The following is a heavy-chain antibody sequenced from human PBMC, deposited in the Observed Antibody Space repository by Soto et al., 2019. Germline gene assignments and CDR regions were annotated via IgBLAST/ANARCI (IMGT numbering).Heavy chain of an antibody. CDR1: GGSFSGYY. J-gene: IGHJ4*02. CDR3: ARTGYYDFWSGYYGFDY. Sequence: QVQLQQWGAGLLKPWETLSLTCAVYGGSFSGYYWSWIRQPPGKGLEWIGEINHSGSTNYNPSLKSRVTISVDTSKNQFSLKLSSVTAADTAVYYCARTGYYDFWSGYYGFDYRGQGTLVTVSS. V-gene: IGHV4-34*01. D-gene: IGHD3-3*01. CDR2: INHSGST.